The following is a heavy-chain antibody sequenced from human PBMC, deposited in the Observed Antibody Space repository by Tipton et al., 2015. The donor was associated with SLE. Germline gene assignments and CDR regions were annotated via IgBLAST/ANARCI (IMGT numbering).Heavy chain of an antibody. CDR1: GGSISSGSYY. CDR2: INHSGST. V-gene: IGHV4-61*09. CDR3: ARNTPSGYGGNPSMGLFDY. J-gene: IGHJ4*02. D-gene: IGHD4-23*01. Sequence: TLSLTCTVSGGSISSGSYYWSWIRQPAGKGLEWIGEINHSGSTNYNPSLKSRVTISVDTSKNQFSLKLSSVTAADTAVYYCARNTPSGYGGNPSMGLFDYWGQGTLVTVSS.